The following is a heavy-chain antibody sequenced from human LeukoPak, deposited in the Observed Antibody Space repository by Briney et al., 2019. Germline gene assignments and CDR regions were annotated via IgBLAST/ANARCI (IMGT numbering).Heavy chain of an antibody. J-gene: IGHJ5*02. D-gene: IGHD1-26*01. Sequence: SVKVSCKASGGTFSSYAISWVRQAPGQGLEWMGGIIPIFGTANYAQKFQGRVTITADESTSTAYMELSSLRSEDTAVYYCARAIQIIVGATTWFDPWGQGTLVTVSS. CDR2: IIPIFGTA. CDR3: ARAIQIIVGATTWFDP. CDR1: GGTFSSYA. V-gene: IGHV1-69*13.